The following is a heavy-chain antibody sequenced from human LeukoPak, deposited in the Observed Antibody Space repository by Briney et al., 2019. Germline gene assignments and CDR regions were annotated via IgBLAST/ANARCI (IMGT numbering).Heavy chain of an antibody. J-gene: IGHJ4*02. D-gene: IGHD3-10*01. CDR3: ARDRHLWFGELDY. CDR1: GFTFSSYS. V-gene: IGHV3-7*01. Sequence: GGSLRLSCAASGFTFSSYSMSWVRQAPGKGLEWVANIKQDGSEKYYVDSVKGRFTISRDNAKNSLYLQMNSLRAEDTAVYYCARDRHLWFGELDYWGQGTLVTVSS. CDR2: IKQDGSEK.